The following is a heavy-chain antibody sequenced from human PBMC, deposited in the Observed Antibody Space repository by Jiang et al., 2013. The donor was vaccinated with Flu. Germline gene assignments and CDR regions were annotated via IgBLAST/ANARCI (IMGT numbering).Heavy chain of an antibody. J-gene: IGHJ4*02. Sequence: PGLVKPSETLSLTCTVSGGSISSSSYYWGWIRQPPGKGLEWIGSIYYSGSTYYNPSLKSRVTISVDTSKNQFSLKLSSVTAADTAVYYCARGGRGRVRGVLGYYFDYWGQGTLVTVSS. V-gene: IGHV4-39*01. D-gene: IGHD3-10*01. CDR3: ARGGRGRVRGVLGYYFDY. CDR2: IYYSGST. CDR1: GGSISSSSYY.